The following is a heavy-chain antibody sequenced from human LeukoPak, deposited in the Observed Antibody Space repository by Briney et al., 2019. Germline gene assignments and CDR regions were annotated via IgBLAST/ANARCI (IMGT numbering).Heavy chain of an antibody. CDR3: AKDVAAAGYFDY. CDR2: IWYDGSNK. CDR1: GFTFSSYG. Sequence: PGGSLRLSCAASGFTFSSYGMHWARQAPGKGLEWVAVIWYDGSNKYYADSVKGRFTISRDNSKNTLYLQMNSLRAEDTAVYYCAKDVAAAGYFDYWGQGTLVTVSS. J-gene: IGHJ4*02. V-gene: IGHV3-33*06. D-gene: IGHD6-13*01.